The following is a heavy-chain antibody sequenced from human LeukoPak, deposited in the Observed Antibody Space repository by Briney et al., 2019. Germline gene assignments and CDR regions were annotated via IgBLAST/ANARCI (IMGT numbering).Heavy chain of an antibody. Sequence: GGSLRLSCAASGFTVSSNYMSWVRQAPGKGLEWVGFIRSKAYGGTTEYAASVKGRFTISRDDSKSIAYLQMNSLKTEDTAVYYCTRSIAARPRATITYYYYMDVWGKGTTVTVSS. CDR1: GFTVSSNY. D-gene: IGHD6-6*01. CDR3: TRSIAARPRATITYYYYMDV. CDR2: IRSKAYGGTT. V-gene: IGHV3-49*04. J-gene: IGHJ6*03.